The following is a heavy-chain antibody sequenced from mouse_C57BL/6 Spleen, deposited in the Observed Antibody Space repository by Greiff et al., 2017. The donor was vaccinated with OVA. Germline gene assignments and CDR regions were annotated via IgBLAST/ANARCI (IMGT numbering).Heavy chain of an antibody. Sequence: QVQLQQSGAALARPGASVNLSCKASGYTFTSYGISWVKQRTGQGLEWIGEIYPRSGNTYYNEKFKGKATLTADKSSSTAYMELRSLTSEDSAVYFCARFGYDGYSFFDYWGQGTTLTVSS. CDR3: ARFGYDGYSFFDY. CDR1: GYTFTSYG. J-gene: IGHJ2*01. CDR2: IYPRSGNT. V-gene: IGHV1-81*01. D-gene: IGHD2-3*01.